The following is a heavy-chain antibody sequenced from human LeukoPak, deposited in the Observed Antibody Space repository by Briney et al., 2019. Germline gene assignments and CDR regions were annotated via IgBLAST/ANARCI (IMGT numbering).Heavy chain of an antibody. J-gene: IGHJ4*02. CDR1: GGSISSGSYY. V-gene: IGHV4-39*07. CDR2: IYHSGST. CDR3: ARPPGPTSKFDY. Sequence: SETLSLTCTVSGGSISSGSYYWGWIRQPPGKGREWIGSIYHSGSTYYNPSLKSRVTISVDTSRNQFSLKLSSVPAADTAVYYCARPPGPTSKFDYWGQGTLVTASS.